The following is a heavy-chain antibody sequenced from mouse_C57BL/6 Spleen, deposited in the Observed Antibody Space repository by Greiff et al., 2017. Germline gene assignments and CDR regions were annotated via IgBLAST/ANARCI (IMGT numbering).Heavy chain of an antibody. CDR3: ARGGGYLYYYAMDY. D-gene: IGHD2-2*01. CDR2: INPNNGGT. Sequence: VQLQQSGPELVKPGASVKMSCKASGYTFTDYNMHWVKQSHGKSLEWIGYINPNNGGTSYNQKFKGKATLTVNKSSSTAYMELRSLTSEDSAVXYCARGGGYLYYYAMDYWGQGTSVTVSS. V-gene: IGHV1-22*01. J-gene: IGHJ4*01. CDR1: GYTFTDYN.